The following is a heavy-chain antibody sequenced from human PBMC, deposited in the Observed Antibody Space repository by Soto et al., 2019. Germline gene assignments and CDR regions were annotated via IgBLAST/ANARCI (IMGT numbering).Heavy chain of an antibody. CDR3: ARSLLDEYSSSWRSAYYGMDV. V-gene: IGHV1-2*02. CDR2: INPISGGT. D-gene: IGHD6-13*01. J-gene: IGHJ6*02. CDR1: GFTFSAYY. Sequence: QVQLVQSGAEVKKPGASVKVSCKASGFTFSAYYIYWVRQAPGQGLEWIGWINPISGGTNNAQKFQGRVTMTRDTSTSTVYMELSALIPDDTAVYYCARSLLDEYSSSWRSAYYGMDVWGQGTTVTVSS.